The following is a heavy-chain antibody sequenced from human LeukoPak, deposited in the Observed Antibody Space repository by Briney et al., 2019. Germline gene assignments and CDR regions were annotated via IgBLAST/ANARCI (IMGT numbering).Heavy chain of an antibody. D-gene: IGHD6-19*01. J-gene: IGHJ5*02. V-gene: IGHV3-23*01. Sequence: PGGSLRLSCAASGFTFTNYAMHWVRQAPGKGLEWVSGISNGGGSTYYADSVKGRFTISRGSSKHTVYLQMHSLRVENTAVYYYAKAPYSSGPSNWFDPWGQGTPVTVSS. CDR3: AKAPYSSGPSNWFDP. CDR2: ISNGGGST. CDR1: GFTFTNYA.